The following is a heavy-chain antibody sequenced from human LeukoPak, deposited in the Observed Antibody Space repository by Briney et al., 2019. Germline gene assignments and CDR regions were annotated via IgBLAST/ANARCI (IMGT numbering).Heavy chain of an antibody. Sequence: SQTLSLTCAISGDSVSGHTSAWNWIRQSPSRGLEWLGRTCYRSKWYHDYALSVKSRISIFPDTSKNQFSLQLSSVTPEDTAVYYCARDLAYNYGMDVWGQGTTVTVSS. CDR2: TCYRSKWYH. V-gene: IGHV6-1*01. J-gene: IGHJ6*02. CDR3: ARDLAYNYGMDV. CDR1: GDSVSGHTSA.